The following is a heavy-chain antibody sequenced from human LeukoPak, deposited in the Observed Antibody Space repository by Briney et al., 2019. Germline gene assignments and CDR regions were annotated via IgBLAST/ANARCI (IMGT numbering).Heavy chain of an antibody. V-gene: IGHV3-30-3*01. J-gene: IGHJ3*02. CDR1: GFTFSAFA. D-gene: IGHD5-12*01. CDR2: ISYDASNK. CDR3: ARGTTDIVAEILDAFDI. Sequence: GGSLRLSCAASGFTFSAFAMHWARQAPGKGLEWVAAISYDASNKYYAVSVRGRFTISRDNSRNTLFLQMNSLRADDTAVYYCARGTTDIVAEILDAFDIWGQGTVVTVSS.